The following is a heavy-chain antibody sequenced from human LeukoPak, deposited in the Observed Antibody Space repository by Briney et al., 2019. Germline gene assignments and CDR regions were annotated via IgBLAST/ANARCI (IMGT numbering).Heavy chain of an antibody. J-gene: IGHJ5*02. CDR3: ARQTYYYDSSGYSQSWFDP. V-gene: IGHV4-59*08. D-gene: IGHD3-22*01. CDR2: IYYSGST. Sequence: SETLSLTCTVSGGSISSYYWSWIRQPPGKGLEWIGYIYYSGSTNYNPSLKSRVTISVDTSKNQFSLKLSSVTAADTAVYYCARQTYYYDSSGYSQSWFDPWGQGTLVTVSS. CDR1: GGSISSYY.